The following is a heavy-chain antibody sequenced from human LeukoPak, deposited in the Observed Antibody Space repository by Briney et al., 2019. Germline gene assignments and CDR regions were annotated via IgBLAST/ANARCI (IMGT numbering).Heavy chain of an antibody. CDR3: ATAVSGPYVHWFDP. CDR2: FDPEDGET. J-gene: IGHJ5*02. V-gene: IGHV1-24*01. CDR1: GYTLTELS. Sequence: GAPVKVSCKVSGYTLTELSMHWGRQAPGKGLEGRGSFDPEDGETIYAQKLQGRVTLTEDTSTDTAYMELTSLRSADTAVYHCATAVSGPYVHWFDPWGQATLVTVSS. D-gene: IGHD1-26*01.